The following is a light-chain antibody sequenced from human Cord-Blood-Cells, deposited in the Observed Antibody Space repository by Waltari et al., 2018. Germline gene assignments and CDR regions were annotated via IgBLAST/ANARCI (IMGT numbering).Light chain of an antibody. J-gene: IGLJ2*01. CDR1: SSYVGCYNY. V-gene: IGLV2-14*01. CDR2: DVS. CDR3: SSYTSSSTLV. Sequence: QSALTQPASVSGSPGQSITTSCTGTSSYVGCYNYVSWYQQHPGKAPTLMIYDVSNRPSGVSNRFSGSKSGNTASLTISGLQAEDEADYYCSSYTSSSTLVFGGGTKLTVL.